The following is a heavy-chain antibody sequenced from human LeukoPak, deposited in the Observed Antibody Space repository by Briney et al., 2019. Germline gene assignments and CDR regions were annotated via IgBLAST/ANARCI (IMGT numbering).Heavy chain of an antibody. Sequence: GGSLRLACAASGFTVSSNYMRWVRQAPGKGLGWVSVIYSGGSTYSAASVKGRFATSSNNSKNTLYLQMNSLRAEDTAVYYCARGGSRQYEYYDFWSGYGPLDYWGQGTLVTVSS. CDR2: IYSGGST. J-gene: IGHJ4*02. D-gene: IGHD3-3*01. V-gene: IGHV3-53*01. CDR3: ARGGSRQYEYYDFWSGYGPLDY. CDR1: GFTVSSNY.